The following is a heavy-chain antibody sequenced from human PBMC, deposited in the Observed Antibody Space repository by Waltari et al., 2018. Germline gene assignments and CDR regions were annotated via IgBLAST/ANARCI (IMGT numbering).Heavy chain of an antibody. Sequence: EVQLVESGGGLVTPVGPLSRSCRASGFTFSVSSMNWVRQPPGKGLEWVSSIATTSIFEFYADSVMGRFTISRDDAKNSLYLQLNSLRDEDTAVYYCARDAGNYMDVWGEGTTVTVSS. D-gene: IGHD3-10*01. J-gene: IGHJ6*03. V-gene: IGHV3-21*06. CDR1: GFTFSVSS. CDR3: ARDAGNYMDV. CDR2: IATTSIFE.